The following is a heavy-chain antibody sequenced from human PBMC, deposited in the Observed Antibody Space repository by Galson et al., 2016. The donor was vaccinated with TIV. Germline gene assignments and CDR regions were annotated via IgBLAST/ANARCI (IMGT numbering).Heavy chain of an antibody. V-gene: IGHV3-23*01. CDR3: AKLRGDLYYYGSTGYYFFDS. J-gene: IGHJ4*02. CDR1: GFTFKKYG. CDR2: INGPGGTT. D-gene: IGHD3-22*01. Sequence: CAASGFTFKKYGMAWVRQAPGKGLELVSAINGPGGTTYYADSVKDRFTVSRDNFENTLYLQMNSLSADDTAVYYCAKLRGDLYYYGSTGYYFFDSWGQGILVTVSS.